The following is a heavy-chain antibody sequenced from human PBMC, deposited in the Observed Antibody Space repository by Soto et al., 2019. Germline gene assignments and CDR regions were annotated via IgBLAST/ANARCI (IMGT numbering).Heavy chain of an antibody. D-gene: IGHD1-26*01. J-gene: IGHJ4*02. V-gene: IGHV3-21*01. CDR3: ARTIVGATVRFDY. Sequence: PGGSLRLSCSASGFTFSNHLMHWVRQAPGKGLEWVSSINSGSSLIYYADSVRGRFTISRDNAKNLLYLQMDSLRAEDTAVYYCARTIVGATVRFDYWGQGTQVTVSS. CDR1: GFTFSNHL. CDR2: INSGSSLI.